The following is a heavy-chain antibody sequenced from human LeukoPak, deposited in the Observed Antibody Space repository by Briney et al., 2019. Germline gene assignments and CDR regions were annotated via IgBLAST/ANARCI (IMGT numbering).Heavy chain of an antibody. CDR1: GFTFSSYS. J-gene: IGHJ4*02. V-gene: IGHV3-23*01. Sequence: PGGSLRLSCAASGFTFSSYSMNWVRQAPGKGLEWVSAISGSGGNTFYADSVKGRFTISRDNSKNTLYLQVSSLRTEDTAVYYCATRTLGWGVDYWGQGTLVTVSS. CDR2: ISGSGGNT. D-gene: IGHD3-10*01. CDR3: ATRTLGWGVDY.